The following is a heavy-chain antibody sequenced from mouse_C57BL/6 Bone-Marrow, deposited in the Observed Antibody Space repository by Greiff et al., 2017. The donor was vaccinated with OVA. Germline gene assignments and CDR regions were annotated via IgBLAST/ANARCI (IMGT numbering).Heavy chain of an antibody. CDR3: AREDYGNYFYAMDY. V-gene: IGHV1-69*01. Sequence: VQLQQPGAELVMPGASVKLSCKASGYTFTSYWMPWVKQRPGQGLEWIGEIDPSDSYTNYQQKFKGKSTLTVDQSSSTAYMQLSSLTSEDSAIYYCAREDYGNYFYAMDYWGQGTSVTVSA. D-gene: IGHD2-1*01. CDR2: IDPSDSYT. J-gene: IGHJ4*01. CDR1: GYTFTSYW.